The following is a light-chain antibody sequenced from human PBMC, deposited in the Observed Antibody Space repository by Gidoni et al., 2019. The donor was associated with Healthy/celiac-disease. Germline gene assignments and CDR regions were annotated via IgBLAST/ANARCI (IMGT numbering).Light chain of an antibody. CDR1: QDISNY. Sequence: DIQMTQSPSSLSASVGDRVTITCQASQDISNYLNWYQQKPGKAPKLLIYDASNLETGVPSRFSGSGSGTDLTFTISSLQPEDIATYYCQQYDNLPLTFGGGTKVEI. V-gene: IGKV1-33*01. J-gene: IGKJ4*01. CDR3: QQYDNLPLT. CDR2: DAS.